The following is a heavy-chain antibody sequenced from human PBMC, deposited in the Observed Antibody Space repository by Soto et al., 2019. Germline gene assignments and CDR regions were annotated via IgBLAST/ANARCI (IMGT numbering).Heavy chain of an antibody. J-gene: IGHJ4*02. CDR3: AREVRGYYGSGSYFY. D-gene: IGHD3-10*01. CDR2: IYYSGST. Sequence: PSETLSLTCTVSGGSISSNNYYWGWIRQPPGKGLEWIGYIYYSGSTNYNPSLKSRVTISVDTSKNQFSLKLSSVTAADTAVYYCAREVRGYYGSGSYFYWGQGTLVTVSS. V-gene: IGHV4-61*05. CDR1: GGSISSNNYY.